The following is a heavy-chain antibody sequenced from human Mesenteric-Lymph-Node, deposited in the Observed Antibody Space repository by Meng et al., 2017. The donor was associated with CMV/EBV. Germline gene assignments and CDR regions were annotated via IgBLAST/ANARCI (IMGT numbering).Heavy chain of an antibody. CDR1: GFTFSTYA. J-gene: IGHJ4*02. CDR2: IYRDSSCA. V-gene: IGHV3-23*03. CDR3: ARDRRGTAAYYELDH. Sequence: GESLKISCAASGFTFSTYAMSWVRHTPGKGLEWVALIYRDSSCAFYADSVKGRFSISRDNSKDTMYLQMNSLRVEDTAIYYCARDRRGTAAYYELDHWGQGTLVTVSS. D-gene: IGHD1-26*01.